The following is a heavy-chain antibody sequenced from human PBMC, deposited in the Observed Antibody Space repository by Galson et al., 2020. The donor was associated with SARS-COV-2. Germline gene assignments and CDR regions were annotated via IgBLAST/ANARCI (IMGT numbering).Heavy chain of an antibody. CDR1: GFTFSNFA. CDR3: AKDLMDYRGYYGMDV. Sequence: GGSLRLSCVASGFTFSNFAMNWVRQAPGKGLEWVSVISGSGDYTYYADSVKGRFTISRDNSKNTLNLQMNSLRADDTAVYHCAKDLMDYRGYYGMDVWGQGTTVTVSS. V-gene: IGHV3-23*01. CDR2: ISGSGDYT. J-gene: IGHJ6*02. D-gene: IGHD2-15*01.